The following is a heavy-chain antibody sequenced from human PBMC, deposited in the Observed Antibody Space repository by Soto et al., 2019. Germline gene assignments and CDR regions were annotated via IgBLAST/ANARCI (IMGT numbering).Heavy chain of an antibody. Sequence: QVHLVESGGGVVQPGRSLRLSCVASGFTFTSHGMHWVRQAPGKGLEWVAVISYAGSNKYYADSVKGRFTISRDNSKNTRYPQMNSLRAQDTAVYYCAKDNCISTSCYRLYNWFDAWGQGTLLTVSS. D-gene: IGHD2-2*01. CDR3: AKDNCISTSCYRLYNWFDA. CDR2: ISYAGSNK. CDR1: GFTFTSHG. J-gene: IGHJ5*02. V-gene: IGHV3-30*18.